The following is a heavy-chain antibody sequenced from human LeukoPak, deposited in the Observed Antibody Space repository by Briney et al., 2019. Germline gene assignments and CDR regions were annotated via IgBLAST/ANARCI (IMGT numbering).Heavy chain of an antibody. CDR1: GGSISTYY. J-gene: IGHJ6*02. CDR3: ARVTAEDIAAPDRDYYYYGMDV. CDR2: IYYSGST. V-gene: IGHV4-59*01. Sequence: SETLSLTCTVSGGSISTYYWGWIRQPPGKGLEWIGYIYYSGSTNYNPSLKSRVTISVDTSKNQVSLKLSSVTAADTAVYYCARVTAEDIAAPDRDYYYYGMDVWGQGTTVTVSS. D-gene: IGHD6-13*01.